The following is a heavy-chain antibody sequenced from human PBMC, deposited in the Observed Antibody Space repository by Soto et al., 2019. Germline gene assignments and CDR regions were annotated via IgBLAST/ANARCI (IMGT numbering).Heavy chain of an antibody. J-gene: IGHJ4*02. CDR2: IYYSGST. CDR3: ARRWGGTFDY. CDR1: GGSISSYY. D-gene: IGHD2-21*01. Sequence: SETLSLTCTVSGGSISSYYWSWIRQPPGKGLEWIGYIYYSGSTNYNPSPKSRVTISVDTSKNQFSLKLSSVTAADTAVYYCARRWGGTFDYWGQGTLVTVPQ. V-gene: IGHV4-59*01.